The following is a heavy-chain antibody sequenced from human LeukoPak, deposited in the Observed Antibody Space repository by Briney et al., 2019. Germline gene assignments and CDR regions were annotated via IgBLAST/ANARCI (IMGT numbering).Heavy chain of an antibody. CDR1: GYTFINYG. CDR3: ARGGVSSAYVDY. V-gene: IGHV1-18*04. J-gene: IGHJ4*02. CDR2: TSGYNDNT. Sequence: ASVTVSCKASGYTFINYGITWVRQAPGQGLEWMGWTSGYNDNTNYAQNLQGRVTMSADTSTNTTYMELRGLRFDDTAVYYCARGGVSSAYVDYWGQGTLVSVSS. D-gene: IGHD3-22*01.